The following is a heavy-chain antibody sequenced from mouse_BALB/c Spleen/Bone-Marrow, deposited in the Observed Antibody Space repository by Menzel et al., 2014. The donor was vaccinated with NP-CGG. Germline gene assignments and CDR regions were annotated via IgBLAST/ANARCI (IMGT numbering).Heavy chain of an antibody. V-gene: IGHV6-6*02. Sequence: DVMLVESGGGLVQPGGSMKLSCVASGFTFSNYWMNWVRQSPEKGLEWVAEIRSKSNDYATHYAESVKGRFTISRDDSKSSVYLQMNNLRAEDTGIYYCTRSGAFAYWGQGTLVTVSA. CDR3: TRSGAFAY. D-gene: IGHD1-3*01. J-gene: IGHJ3*01. CDR2: IRSKSNDYAT. CDR1: GFTFSNYW.